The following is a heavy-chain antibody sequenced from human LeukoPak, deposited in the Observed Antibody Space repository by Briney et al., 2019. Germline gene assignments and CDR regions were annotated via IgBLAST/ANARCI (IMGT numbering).Heavy chain of an antibody. CDR3: AREWRRYDYVWGSYRSEGAFDI. CDR1: GGSFSGYY. J-gene: IGHJ3*02. D-gene: IGHD3-16*02. Sequence: PSETLSLTCAVYGGSFSGYYWSWIRQPPGKGLEWIGEINHSGSTNYNPSLKSRVTISVDTSKNQFSLKLSPVTAADTAVYYCAREWRRYDYVWGSYRSEGAFDIWGQGTMVTVSS. CDR2: INHSGST. V-gene: IGHV4-34*01.